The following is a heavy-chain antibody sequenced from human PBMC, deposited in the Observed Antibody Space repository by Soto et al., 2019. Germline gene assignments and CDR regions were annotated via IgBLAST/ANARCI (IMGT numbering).Heavy chain of an antibody. J-gene: IGHJ4*02. CDR2: INHSGST. Sequence: NPSETLSLTCAVYGGSFSGYYWSWIRQPPGKGLEWIGEINHSGSTNYNPSLKSRVTISVDTSKNQFSLKMTSVAAADTAMYYCARGIAMKLVVHSDASDKYYLDSWSQGTLVTVSS. CDR3: ARGIAMKLVVHSDASDKYYLDS. V-gene: IGHV4-34*01. D-gene: IGHD3-22*01. CDR1: GGSFSGYY.